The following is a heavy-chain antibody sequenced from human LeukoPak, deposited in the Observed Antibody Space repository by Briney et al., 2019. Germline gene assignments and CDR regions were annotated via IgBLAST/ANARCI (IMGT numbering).Heavy chain of an antibody. V-gene: IGHV4-4*09. CDR1: GGSISSYY. D-gene: IGHD3-22*01. CDR3: ARLTYYYDSSGYYYYYMDV. CDR2: IYTSGST. Sequence: SETLSLTCTVSGGSISSYYWSWIRQPPGKGLEWIGYIYTSGSTNYNPSLKSRVTISVDTSKNQFSLKLSPVTAADTAVYYCARLTYYYDSSGYYYYYMDVWGKGTTVTVSS. J-gene: IGHJ6*03.